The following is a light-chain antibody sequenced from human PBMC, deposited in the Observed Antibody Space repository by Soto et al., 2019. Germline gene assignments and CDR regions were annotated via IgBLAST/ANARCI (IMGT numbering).Light chain of an antibody. CDR1: QTISSSY. CDR3: QQYGSSGT. CDR2: GAS. V-gene: IGKV3-20*01. J-gene: IGKJ1*01. Sequence: IVLTQSPGTLSLSPGERATLSCRASQTISSSYLAWYQQKPGQAPRLLIHGASNRATGIPDRFSGSGSGTDFPLTISRLEPEDFAVYYCQQYGSSGTFGQGTKVDI.